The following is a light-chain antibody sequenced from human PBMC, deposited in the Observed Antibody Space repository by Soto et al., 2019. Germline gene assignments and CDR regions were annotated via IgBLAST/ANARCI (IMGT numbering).Light chain of an antibody. Sequence: QSVLTQPASVSGSPGQSITISCTGTSSDVGGYNYVSWYQQHPGKAPKLMIYEVSNRPSGVFNRFSGSKSGNTASLTISGLQAEDEADYYCRSYTSSSTLGVFGGGTNLTVL. CDR2: EVS. V-gene: IGLV2-14*01. J-gene: IGLJ3*02. CDR3: RSYTSSSTLGV. CDR1: SSDVGGYNY.